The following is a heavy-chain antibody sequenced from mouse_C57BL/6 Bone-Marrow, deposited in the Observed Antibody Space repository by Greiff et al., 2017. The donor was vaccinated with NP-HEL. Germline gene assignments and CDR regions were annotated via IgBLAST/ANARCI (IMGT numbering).Heavy chain of an antibody. V-gene: IGHV1-64*01. CDR2: IHPNSGST. Sequence: QVQLQQPGAELVKPGASVKLSCKASGYTFTSYWMHWVKQRPGQGLEWIGMIHPNSGSTNYNEKFKSKATLTVDKSSSTAYMQLSRLTSEDTAVYYCARWKYGRYYYAMDYWGQGTSVTVSS. J-gene: IGHJ4*01. CDR1: GYTFTSYW. CDR3: ARWKYGRYYYAMDY. D-gene: IGHD1-2*01.